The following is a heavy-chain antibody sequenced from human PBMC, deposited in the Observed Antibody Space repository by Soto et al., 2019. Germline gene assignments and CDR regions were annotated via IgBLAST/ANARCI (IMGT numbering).Heavy chain of an antibody. Sequence: QLVESGGGLVQPGGSLRLSCAASGFTFSDYPMNWVRQAPGKGLEWVSSIRTISSTIYFADSVRGRFTVSRDNARNSLYLQMTSMRDEDLAVYYCARETPYFDSCGHGTLVTVSS. CDR2: IRTISSTI. CDR1: GFTFSDYP. V-gene: IGHV3-48*02. CDR3: ARETPYFDS. D-gene: IGHD2-15*01. J-gene: IGHJ4*01.